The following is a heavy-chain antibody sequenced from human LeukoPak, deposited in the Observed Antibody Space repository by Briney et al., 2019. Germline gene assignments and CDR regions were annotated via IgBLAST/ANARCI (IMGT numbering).Heavy chain of an antibody. CDR3: ARGGGDSSWYRARLITWFDY. V-gene: IGHV4-39*07. CDR1: SGSISSSSYY. J-gene: IGHJ4*02. CDR2: IYYSGST. D-gene: IGHD6-13*01. Sequence: NSSETLSRTCTVSSGSISSSSYYWGWIRQPPGKGLEWIGSIYYSGSTYYNPSLKSRVTISVDTSKNQFSLKLSSVTAADTAVYYCARGGGDSSWYRARLITWFDYWGQGTLVTVSS.